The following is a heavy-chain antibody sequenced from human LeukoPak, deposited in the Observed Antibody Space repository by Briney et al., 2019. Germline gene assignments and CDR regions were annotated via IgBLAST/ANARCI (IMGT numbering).Heavy chain of an antibody. CDR1: GYTFTGYY. CDR3: ARGLGRTAMVTRGGVRFDY. CDR2: INPNSGGT. V-gene: IGHV1-2*02. J-gene: IGHJ4*02. D-gene: IGHD5-18*01. Sequence: ASVKVSCKASGYTFTGYYMHWVRQAPGQGLEWMGWINPNSGGTNYAQKFQGRVAMTRNTSITTAYMELSSLRSEDTAVYYCARGLGRTAMVTRGGVRFDYWGQGTLVTVSS.